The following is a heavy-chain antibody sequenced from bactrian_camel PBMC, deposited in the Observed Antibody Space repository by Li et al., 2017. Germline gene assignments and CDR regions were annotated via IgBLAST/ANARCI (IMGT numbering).Heavy chain of an antibody. Sequence: HVQLVESGGGLVQPGGSLRLSCAASGFTFSSGCMGWFRQAPGKEREGVATIDSYGVTNYADSVKGRFTISRDNARNTVYLQMNSLKSEDTALYYCVTGSADFGGRGQGTQVTVS. D-gene: IGHD1*01. V-gene: IGHV3S53*01. CDR3: VTGSADFGG. CDR2: IDSYGVT. CDR1: GFTFSSGC. J-gene: IGHJ6*01.